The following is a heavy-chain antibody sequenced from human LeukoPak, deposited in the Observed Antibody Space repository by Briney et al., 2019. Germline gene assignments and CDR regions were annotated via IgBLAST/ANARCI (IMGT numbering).Heavy chain of an antibody. CDR2: IYYSGST. CDR3: ARGRYYNVFFDY. CDR1: GSSISSGGYY. J-gene: IGHJ4*02. D-gene: IGHD3-10*01. V-gene: IGHV4-31*03. Sequence: SETLSLTCTVSGSSISSGGYYWSWIRQHPGKGLEWIGYIYYSGSTYYNPSLKSRVTISVDTSKNQFSLKLSSVTAADTAVYYCARGRYYNVFFDYWGQGTLVTVSS.